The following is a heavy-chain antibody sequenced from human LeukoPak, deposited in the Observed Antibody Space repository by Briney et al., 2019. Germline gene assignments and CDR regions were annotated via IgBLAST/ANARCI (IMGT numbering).Heavy chain of an antibody. CDR2: IKSNTDGGPT. CDR1: GITVSDTW. CDR3: VTGKS. J-gene: IGHJ4*02. Sequence: AGSLSLSCAFSGITVSDTWMTWVRQAPGKGLEWVGRIKSNTDGGPTDSAGPVKGRFTDSSDDSENTGFLQMNSLKTEDTAVYYCVTGKSWGKGTLVTVSS. V-gene: IGHV3-15*01.